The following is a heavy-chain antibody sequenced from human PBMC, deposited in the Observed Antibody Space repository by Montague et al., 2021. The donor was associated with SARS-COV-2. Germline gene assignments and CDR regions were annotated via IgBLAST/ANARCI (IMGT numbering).Heavy chain of an antibody. J-gene: IGHJ5*02. CDR3: ATHEAYDKSGFYG. D-gene: IGHD3-22*01. V-gene: IGHV4-39*01. Sequence: SETLSLTCTVSGASISSLSYYWVWIRPPPGNGLVWIASHYYSGDTYHYPSLQSRVTISVDTSKNQFSLRLSSVTAADTALYFCATHEAYDKSGFYGLGQGTLVTVSS. CDR1: GASISSLSYY. CDR2: HYYSGDT.